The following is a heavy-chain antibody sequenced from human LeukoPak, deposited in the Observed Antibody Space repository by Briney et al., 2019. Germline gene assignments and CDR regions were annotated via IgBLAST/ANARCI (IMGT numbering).Heavy chain of an antibody. V-gene: IGHV4-39*01. CDR3: ASPYSSSWYFDY. D-gene: IGHD6-13*01. CDR1: GGSISSGGYY. CDR2: IYHSGST. J-gene: IGHJ4*02. Sequence: SQTLSLTCTVSGGSISSGGYYWGWIRQPPGKELEWVGSIYHSGSTYYNPSLKSRVTISVDTSKNQFSLKLSSVTAADTAVYYCASPYSSSWYFDYWGQGTLVTVSS.